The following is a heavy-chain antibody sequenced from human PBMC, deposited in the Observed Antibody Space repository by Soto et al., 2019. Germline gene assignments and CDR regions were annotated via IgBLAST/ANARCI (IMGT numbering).Heavy chain of an antibody. Sequence: QVQLVQSGAEVKKPGSSVKVSCKASGGTFSSYAISWVRQAPGQGLEWMGGIIPIFGTANYAQKFQGRVTITADKSTSTAYMDLSSLRSEDTAVYYCAGRLHGLQYLHWGYWGQGTLFTVSS. CDR3: AGRLHGLQYLHWGY. CDR1: GGTFSSYA. D-gene: IGHD4-4*01. V-gene: IGHV1-69*06. CDR2: IIPIFGTA. J-gene: IGHJ4*02.